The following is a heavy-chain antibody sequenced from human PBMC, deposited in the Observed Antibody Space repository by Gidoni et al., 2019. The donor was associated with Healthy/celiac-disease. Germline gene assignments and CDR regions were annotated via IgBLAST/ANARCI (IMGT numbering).Heavy chain of an antibody. Sequence: QVQLQESGPGLVKPSQTLSLTCTVSGGSISRGGYYWSWIRQHPGKGLEWIGYIYYSGSTYYNPSLKSRVTISVDTSKNQFSLKLSSVTAADTAVYYCARDRVISWTRYYFDYWGQGTLVTVSS. V-gene: IGHV4-31*03. CDR2: IYYSGST. CDR3: ARDRVISWTRYYFDY. J-gene: IGHJ4*02. CDR1: GGSISRGGYY. D-gene: IGHD2-15*01.